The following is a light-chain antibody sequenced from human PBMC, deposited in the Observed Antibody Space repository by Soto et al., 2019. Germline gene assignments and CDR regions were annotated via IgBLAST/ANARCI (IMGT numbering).Light chain of an antibody. CDR3: QQYNSYSPK. J-gene: IGKJ1*01. CDR2: DAS. CDR1: QSISSW. V-gene: IGKV1-5*01. Sequence: DIQMTQSPSTLSASVGDRVTITCRASQSISSWLAWYQQKPGKAPKLLIYDASSLESGVPSRFSGSVSGTEFTLTISSLQPDDFATYYCQQYNSYSPKFGQGTKVEIK.